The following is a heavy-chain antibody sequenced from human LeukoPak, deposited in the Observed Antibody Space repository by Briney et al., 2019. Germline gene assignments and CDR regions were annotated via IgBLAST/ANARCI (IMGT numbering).Heavy chain of an antibody. CDR1: GSSFTSYW. D-gene: IGHD3-10*01. V-gene: IGHV5-51*01. CDR3: ARSSGRYFKGYFDY. Sequence: GESLKISCKGSGSSFTSYWIAWVRQLPGKGLEWMRIIYPGDADTRYSPSFDGQATISADKTISTAYLQRSSLKASDTAMYYWARSSGRYFKGYFDYWGQGTLVTVSS. J-gene: IGHJ4*02. CDR2: IYPGDADT.